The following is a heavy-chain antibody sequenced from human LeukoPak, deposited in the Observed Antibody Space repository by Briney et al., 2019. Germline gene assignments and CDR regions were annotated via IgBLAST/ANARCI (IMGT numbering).Heavy chain of an antibody. CDR3: ARHANGGSFPLDI. CDR1: GGSISNYF. Sequence: PSETLSLTCTVSGGSISNYFWSWIRQSPGKGLEWFGHIYYTGITTYNPSLRSRLTISLDRSKNQFSLRLNSVTVTDTAIYYCARHANGGSFPLDIWGQGTLVTVSS. J-gene: IGHJ4*02. V-gene: IGHV4-59*08. CDR2: IYYTGIT. D-gene: IGHD1-26*01.